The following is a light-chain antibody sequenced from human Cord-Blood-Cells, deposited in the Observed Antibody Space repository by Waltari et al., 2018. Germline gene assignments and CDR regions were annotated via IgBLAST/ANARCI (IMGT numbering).Light chain of an antibody. CDR2: KDS. CDR1: ALPKQY. J-gene: IGLJ3*02. Sequence: SYELTQPPSVSVSPGQTARITCSGDALPKQYAYWYQQKPGQAPVLVIYKDSERPSGIPERFSVSSSGTTFTLISSGVQAEDEADYYCQSADSSGTYPVFGGGTKLTVL. CDR3: QSADSSGTYPV. V-gene: IGLV3-25*03.